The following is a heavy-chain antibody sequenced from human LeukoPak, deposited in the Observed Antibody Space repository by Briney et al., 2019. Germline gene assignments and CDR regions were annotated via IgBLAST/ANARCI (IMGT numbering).Heavy chain of an antibody. CDR2: IYSGGNT. J-gene: IGHJ4*02. CDR1: GFTVSSNY. D-gene: IGHD3-22*01. CDR3: ARADYYDSSGYNDY. Sequence: PGRSLRLSCAASGFTVSSNYMSWVRQAPGKGLEWVSVIYSGGNTYYADSVKGRFTISRDNSKNTLYLQMTSLRAEDTAVYYCARADYYDSSGYNDYWGQGTLVTVSS. V-gene: IGHV3-53*01.